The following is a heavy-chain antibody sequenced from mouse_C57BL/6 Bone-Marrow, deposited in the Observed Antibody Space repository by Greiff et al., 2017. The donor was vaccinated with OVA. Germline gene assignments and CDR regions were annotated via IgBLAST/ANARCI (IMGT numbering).Heavy chain of an antibody. Sequence: VQLQQSGAELVRPGASVKLSCTASGFNIKDYYMHWVKQRPEQGLEWIGRIDPEDGDTEYAPKFQGKATMTADTSSNTAYLQLSSLTSEDTAVYYCTTFVITTVVGEEDYWGQGTTLTVSS. CDR1: GFNIKDYY. J-gene: IGHJ2*01. D-gene: IGHD1-1*01. CDR2: IDPEDGDT. V-gene: IGHV14-1*01. CDR3: TTFVITTVVGEEDY.